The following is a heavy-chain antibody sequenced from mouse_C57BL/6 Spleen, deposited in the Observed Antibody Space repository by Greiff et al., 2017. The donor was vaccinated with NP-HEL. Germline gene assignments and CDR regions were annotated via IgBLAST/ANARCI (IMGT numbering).Heavy chain of an antibody. CDR3: ARPYYYGSSYWYFDV. Sequence: EVMLVESGGGLVKPGGSLKLSCAASGFTFSSYTMSWVRQTPEKRLEWVATISGGGGNTYYPDSVKGRFTISRDNAKNTLYLQMSSLRSEDTALYYCARPYYYGSSYWYFDVWGTGTTVTVSS. V-gene: IGHV5-9*01. J-gene: IGHJ1*03. CDR2: ISGGGGNT. D-gene: IGHD1-1*01. CDR1: GFTFSSYT.